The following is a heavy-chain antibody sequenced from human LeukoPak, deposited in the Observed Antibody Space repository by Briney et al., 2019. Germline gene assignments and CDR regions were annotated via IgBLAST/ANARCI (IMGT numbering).Heavy chain of an antibody. V-gene: IGHV4-39*01. CDR3: ARVISGWGFDY. CDR2: RSYSGST. J-gene: IGHJ4*02. CDR1: GGSISSSGLY. D-gene: IGHD6-25*01. Sequence: SETLSLTCTVSGGSISSSGLYWGWIRQPPGKGLEWIGSRSYSGSTYYNSSLRSRVTMSVDTSKNQFCLKLSSVTAADTAVYYCARVISGWGFDYWGQGTLVTVSS.